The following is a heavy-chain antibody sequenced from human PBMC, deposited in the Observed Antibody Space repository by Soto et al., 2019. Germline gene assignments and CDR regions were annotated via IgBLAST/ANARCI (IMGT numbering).Heavy chain of an antibody. CDR2: TYYRSRWYN. Sequence: SQTLSLTCAISGDSVSGNSAAWSWIRQSPSRGLEWLGRTYYRSRWYNDYAVSVKSRITVTPDTSKNQFSLHLNSVTPEDTAVYYCASEFPYYVSSDSYLDYWGQGALVTVSS. D-gene: IGHD3-16*01. CDR3: ASEFPYYVSSDSYLDY. CDR1: GDSVSGNSAA. J-gene: IGHJ4*02. V-gene: IGHV6-1*01.